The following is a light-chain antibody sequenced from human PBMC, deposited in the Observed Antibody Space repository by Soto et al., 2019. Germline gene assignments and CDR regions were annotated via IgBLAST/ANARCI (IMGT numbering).Light chain of an antibody. CDR1: QGITYY. CDR3: QYYDSAPYT. V-gene: IGKV1-27*01. Sequence: DIQMTQSPSSLSASVGDRVTITCRASQGITYYLAWYEQKPEKVPNLLVYAASTLQSWLPSRFSGSGSGTDFTLTISSLQPEDVATYYCQYYDSAPYTFGQGTKLEIK. J-gene: IGKJ2*01. CDR2: AAS.